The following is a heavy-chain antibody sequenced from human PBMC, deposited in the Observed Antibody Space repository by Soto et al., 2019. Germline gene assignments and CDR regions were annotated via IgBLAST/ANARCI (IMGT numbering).Heavy chain of an antibody. CDR1: GFNFNGYG. J-gene: IGHJ6*02. CDR3: ARGAVYGTDHYSRGMVV. D-gene: IGHD2-15*01. V-gene: IGHV3-23*01. Sequence: EVQLLESGGGLVQPGWSLTLSCAASGFNFNGYGISWVRQSPEKGLEWVASINFFLGKTYYAHSVKGRSTITKDDAKYTVYLHLNSLRADYAAIYYCARGAVYGTDHYSRGMVVWGQGSPVTVSS. CDR2: INFFLGKT.